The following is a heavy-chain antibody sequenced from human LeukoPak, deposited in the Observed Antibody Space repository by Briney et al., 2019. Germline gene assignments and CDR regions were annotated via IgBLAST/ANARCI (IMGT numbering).Heavy chain of an antibody. CDR3: ASSGDSSGYYPFDY. CDR1: GYTFTSYG. Sequence: ASVKVSCKASGYTFTSYGISWVRQAPGQGLEWMGWISAYNGNTNYAQKLQGRVTMTTDTSTSTAYMELRSLRSDDTAVYYCASSGDSSGYYPFDYWGQGTLVTVSS. V-gene: IGHV1-18*01. J-gene: IGHJ4*02. D-gene: IGHD3-22*01. CDR2: ISAYNGNT.